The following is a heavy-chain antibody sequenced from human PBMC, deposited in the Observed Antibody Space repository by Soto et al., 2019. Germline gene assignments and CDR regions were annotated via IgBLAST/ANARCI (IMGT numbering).Heavy chain of an antibody. Sequence: EVQLVESGGGLVQPGGSLRLSCAASGFTVNSNYMSWVRQAPGKGLEWVSVIYSDDSTYYADSVKGRFTISRDNSKSTLYLQMNSLRAEDTAVYYCARMGDSSGYSGWFDPWGQGTLVTVSS. CDR2: IYSDDST. CDR1: GFTVNSNY. V-gene: IGHV3-66*01. J-gene: IGHJ5*02. D-gene: IGHD3-22*01. CDR3: ARMGDSSGYSGWFDP.